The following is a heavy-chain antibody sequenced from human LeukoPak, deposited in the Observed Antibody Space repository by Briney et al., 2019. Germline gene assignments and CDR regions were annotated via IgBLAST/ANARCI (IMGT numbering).Heavy chain of an antibody. CDR2: INHSGST. V-gene: IGHV4-34*01. Sequence: NPSETLSLTCAGYGGSFSGYYWSWLRQPPGKGLEWIGEINHSGSTNYNPSLKSRVTISVATSKNQFSLTLSPVTDADTAVYYCARGRDVVVSAANSGYDGRYYFDYWGQGTLVTVSS. CDR3: ARGRDVVVSAANSGYDGRYYFDY. D-gene: IGHD2-2*01. CDR1: GGSFSGYY. J-gene: IGHJ4*02.